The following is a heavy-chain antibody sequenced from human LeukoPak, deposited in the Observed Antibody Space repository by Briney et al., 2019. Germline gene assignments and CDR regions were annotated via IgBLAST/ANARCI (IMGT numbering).Heavy chain of an antibody. CDR1: GFTFNTYA. CDR2: LSGSGGST. Sequence: GGSLRLSCAASGFTFNTYAMSWVRQAPGKGLDWVSTLSGSGGSTYYADSVKGRFTVPRDNSKNTLYLELNSLRAEDTAVYYCAKSKVWGIYRYTFDYWGQGALVTVSA. D-gene: IGHD3-16*02. CDR3: AKSKVWGIYRYTFDY. J-gene: IGHJ4*02. V-gene: IGHV3-23*01.